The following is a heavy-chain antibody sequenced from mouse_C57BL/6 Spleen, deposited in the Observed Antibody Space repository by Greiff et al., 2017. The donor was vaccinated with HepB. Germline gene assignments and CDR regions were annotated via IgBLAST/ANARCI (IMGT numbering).Heavy chain of an antibody. D-gene: IGHD1-1*01. Sequence: VKLMESGAELVRPGASVKLSCKASGYTFTDYYINWVKQRPGQGLEWIARIYPGSGNTYYNEKFKGKATLTAEKSSSTAYMQLSSLTSEDSAVYFCARPTTGSSYWFAYWGQGTLVTVSA. CDR3: ARPTTGSSYWFAY. J-gene: IGHJ3*01. V-gene: IGHV1-76*01. CDR1: GYTFTDYY. CDR2: IYPGSGNT.